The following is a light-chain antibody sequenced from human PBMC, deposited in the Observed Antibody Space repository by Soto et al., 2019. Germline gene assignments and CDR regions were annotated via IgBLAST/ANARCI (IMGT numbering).Light chain of an antibody. CDR2: DVG. CDR1: SSDVGYNNY. CDR3: SSYTTRSPDV. Sequence: QSVLTQPASVAGSPEQSITISCTGTSSDVGYNNYVSWYQQHPAKAPKLMVYDVGNRHSGVYHRFSVSKSGNTACLTISGLLAEDEADYYCSSYTTRSPDVFGTGTKVTGL. V-gene: IGLV2-14*03. J-gene: IGLJ1*01.